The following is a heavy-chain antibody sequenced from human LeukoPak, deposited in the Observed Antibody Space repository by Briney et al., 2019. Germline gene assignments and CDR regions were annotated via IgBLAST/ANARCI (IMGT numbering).Heavy chain of an antibody. Sequence: PGGSLRLSCAASGFTFSSFGMSWVRQAPGKGLEWVSAISSTGGTAYYADSVKGRFTISRDNSKNTLYLQMNSLRAEDTAVYYCAREVIAVAGAGNWFDPWGQGTLVTVSS. J-gene: IGHJ5*02. D-gene: IGHD6-19*01. CDR3: AREVIAVAGAGNWFDP. V-gene: IGHV3-23*01. CDR1: GFTFSSFG. CDR2: ISSTGGTA.